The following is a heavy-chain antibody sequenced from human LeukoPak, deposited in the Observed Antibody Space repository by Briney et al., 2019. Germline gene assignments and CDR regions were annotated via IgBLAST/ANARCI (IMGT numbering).Heavy chain of an antibody. J-gene: IGHJ3*02. Sequence: TSETLSLTCTVSGGSISGYQWSWIRQPPGRGLEWIGYLYYSGSTNYNPSLESRVTISVDTSKNQFSLKLSSVTAADTAVYYCARRAYSDAFDIWGQGTMVSVSS. CDR2: LYYSGST. CDR1: GGSISGYQ. CDR3: ARRAYSDAFDI. D-gene: IGHD2-21*01. V-gene: IGHV4-59*08.